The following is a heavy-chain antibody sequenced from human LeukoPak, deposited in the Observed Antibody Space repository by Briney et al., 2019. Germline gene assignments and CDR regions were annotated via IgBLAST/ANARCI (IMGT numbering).Heavy chain of an antibody. V-gene: IGHV6-1*01. CDR3: ARNYNVHSSDYTPLDI. CDR1: GDSVSSNSGS. D-gene: IGHD3-22*01. Sequence: SQTLSLTCVISGDSVSSNSGSWIWIRQSPSRDLEWLGRTYYRSKWYNDYAVSVKSRIIINPDTSKNQFSLHLNSVTPEDTAVYYCARNYNVHSSDYTPLDIWGHGTMVTVSS. CDR2: TYYRSKWYN. J-gene: IGHJ3*02.